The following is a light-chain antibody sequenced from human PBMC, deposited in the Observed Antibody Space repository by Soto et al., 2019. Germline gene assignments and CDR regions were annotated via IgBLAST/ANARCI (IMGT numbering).Light chain of an antibody. Sequence: QSALTQPASVSGSPGQSITISCTGTSRDVGGYNYVSWYQQHPGKAPKLMIHAVSNRPSGVSTRFSGSKSANTASLTISGLQADDEADYYCSSYTSSSTLVVFGGGTKLTVL. J-gene: IGLJ2*01. CDR1: SRDVGGYNY. V-gene: IGLV2-14*03. CDR3: SSYTSSSTLVV. CDR2: AVS.